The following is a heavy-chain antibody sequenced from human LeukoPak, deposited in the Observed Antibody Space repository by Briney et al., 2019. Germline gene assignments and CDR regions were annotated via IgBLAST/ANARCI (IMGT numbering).Heavy chain of an antibody. CDR1: GGPIYSYY. Sequence: SETLSLTCTVSGGPIYSYYWSWIRQTAGKGLEWIGRLYPGVSPNYNPSLKSRVTMSVDTSKKQFALKLNTVTAADTAVYYYARLRFYDSTGYSPGHYMDVWGKGTTVTVSS. V-gene: IGHV4-4*07. J-gene: IGHJ6*03. CDR3: ARLRFYDSTGYSPGHYMDV. D-gene: IGHD3-22*01. CDR2: LYPGVSP.